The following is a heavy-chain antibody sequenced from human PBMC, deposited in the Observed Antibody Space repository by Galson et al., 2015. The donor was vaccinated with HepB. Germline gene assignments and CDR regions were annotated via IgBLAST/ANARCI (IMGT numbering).Heavy chain of an antibody. CDR1: GYTFTGYY. CDR2: INPNSGGT. D-gene: IGHD4-23*01. V-gene: IGHV1-2*02. CDR3: ARGGGKVGYYYYMDV. J-gene: IGHJ6*03. Sequence: SVKVSCKASGYTFTGYYMHWVRQAPGQGLEWMGWINPNSGGTNYAQKFQGRVTMTRDTSISTAYMELSRLRSDDTAVYYCARGGGKVGYYYYMDVWGKGTTVTVSS.